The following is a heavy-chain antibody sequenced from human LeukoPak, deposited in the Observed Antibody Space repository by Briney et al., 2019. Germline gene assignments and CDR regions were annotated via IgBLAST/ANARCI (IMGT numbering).Heavy chain of an antibody. J-gene: IGHJ6*03. V-gene: IGHV4-34*01. CDR1: GGSFSGYY. CDR3: ARRPGRQQTLVGNRHYYYMDV. Sequence: SETLSLTCAVYGGSFSGYYWSWIRQPPGKGLEWIGEINHSGSTNYNPSLKSRVTISVDTSKNQFSLKLSSVTAADTAVYYCARRPGRQQTLVGNRHYYYMDVWGKGTTVTISS. CDR2: INHSGST. D-gene: IGHD6-13*01.